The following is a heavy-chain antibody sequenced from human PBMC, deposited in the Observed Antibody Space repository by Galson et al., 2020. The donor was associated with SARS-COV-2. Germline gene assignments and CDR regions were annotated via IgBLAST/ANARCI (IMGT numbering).Heavy chain of an antibody. CDR3: ARTHYDILTGYYSPFDY. D-gene: IGHD3-9*01. Sequence: SGPTLVKPTQTLTLTCTFSGFSLSTSGMRVSWIRQPPGKALEWLARIDWDDDKFYSTSLKTRHTISKDTSKNQVVLTMTNMDPVETATYYCARTHYDILTGYYSPFDYWGQGTLVTVSS. CDR2: IDWDDDK. CDR1: GFSLSTSGMR. V-gene: IGHV2-70*04. J-gene: IGHJ4*02.